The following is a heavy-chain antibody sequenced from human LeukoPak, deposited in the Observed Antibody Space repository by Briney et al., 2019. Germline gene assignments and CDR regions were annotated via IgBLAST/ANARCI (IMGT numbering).Heavy chain of an antibody. CDR3: AKDRGEYDYYYYGMDV. V-gene: IGHV3-9*01. D-gene: IGHD4-17*01. Sequence: GGSLRLSCAASGFTFDDYAMHWVRQAPGKGLEWVSGISWNSGSIDYADSVKGRFTISRDNAKNSLYLQMNSLRAEDTALYYCAKDRGEYDYYYYGMDVWGQGTTVTVSS. CDR1: GFTFDDYA. CDR2: ISWNSGSI. J-gene: IGHJ6*02.